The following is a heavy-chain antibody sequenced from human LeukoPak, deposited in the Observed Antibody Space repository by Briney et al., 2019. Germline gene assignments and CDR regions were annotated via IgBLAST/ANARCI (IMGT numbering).Heavy chain of an antibody. Sequence: ASVKVSCKASGYTFTGYYMHWVRQAPGQGLEWMGWINPNSGGTNYAQKFQGRVTMTRDTSISTAYMELSRLRSDDTAVYYCGGEGGVGATGAFDIWGQGTMVTVSS. CDR3: GGEGGVGATGAFDI. CDR2: INPNSGGT. V-gene: IGHV1-2*02. J-gene: IGHJ3*02. D-gene: IGHD1-26*01. CDR1: GYTFTGYY.